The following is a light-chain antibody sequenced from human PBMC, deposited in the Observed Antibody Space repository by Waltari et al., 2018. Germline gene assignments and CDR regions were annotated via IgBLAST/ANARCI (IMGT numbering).Light chain of an antibody. CDR2: DTS. V-gene: IGKV3-11*01. CDR1: QSVSNY. Sequence: DIVLTQSPDILSLSPGERASLSCRASQSVSNYLAWYQQKPGQAPRLLIYDTSNRATGIPARFSGSGFGTDFTLTISSLGPEDFAVYYCQQRRDWPLTFGGGTKVEIK. J-gene: IGKJ4*01. CDR3: QQRRDWPLT.